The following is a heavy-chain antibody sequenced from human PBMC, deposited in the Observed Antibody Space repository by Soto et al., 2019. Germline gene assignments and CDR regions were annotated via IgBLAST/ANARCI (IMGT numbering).Heavy chain of an antibody. CDR3: AGQPTAGSYYDIGSYYYYYAMDV. CDR1: GGSFSGYY. Sequence: SETLSLTCAVYGGSFSGYYWTWIRQPPGTGLEWIGEINHSGSTNYNPSLKSRVTISVDTSKNQFSLKLTSVTAADTAVYYCAGQPTAGSYYDIGSYYYYYAMDVWGQGTTVT. J-gene: IGHJ6*02. V-gene: IGHV4-34*01. D-gene: IGHD3-10*01. CDR2: INHSGST.